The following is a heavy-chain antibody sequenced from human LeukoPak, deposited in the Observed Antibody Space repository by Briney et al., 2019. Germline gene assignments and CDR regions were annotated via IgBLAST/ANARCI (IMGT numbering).Heavy chain of an antibody. V-gene: IGHV3-48*01. CDR2: ISGSSGTI. CDR1: GFTFSSYS. CDR3: ARRSEFGVLYYMDV. Sequence: GGSLRLFCAASGFTFSSYSMNWVRQAPGKGLEWVSYISGSSGTIYYADSVKGRFTISRDNAKNSLYLQMNSLRAEDTAMYYCARRSEFGVLYYMDVWGKGTTVTVSS. D-gene: IGHD3-16*01. J-gene: IGHJ6*03.